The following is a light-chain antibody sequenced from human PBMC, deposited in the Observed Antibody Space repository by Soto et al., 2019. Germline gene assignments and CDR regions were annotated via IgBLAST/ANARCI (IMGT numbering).Light chain of an antibody. CDR1: SSDVGGYNS. J-gene: IGLJ1*01. V-gene: IGLV2-14*03. CDR3: SSFTSSMTNV. CDR2: DVG. Sequence: QSVLTQPASVSGSPGQSITISCTGTSSDVGGYNSVSWYQHHPGKAPQLLLYDVGDRPSGVSYRFSGSKSGNTASLTISGHQAADEADYFCSSFTSSMTNVFGSGTKVTVL.